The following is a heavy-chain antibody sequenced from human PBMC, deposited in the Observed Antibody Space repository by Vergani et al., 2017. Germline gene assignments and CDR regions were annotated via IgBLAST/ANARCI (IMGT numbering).Heavy chain of an antibody. CDR2: VSFRGDT. Sequence: QVKLQESGPALVKPSETLSLTCTVSGASVNSYYWSWIRQPPAKGLVWMGYVSFRGDTLYDPSVKGRMTISLNTSSNQFSLYLTSVTAADTAVYYCARSRIYYGAGSPDYWGQGTLVTVSS. V-gene: IGHV4-59*02. CDR3: ARSRIYYGAGSPDY. CDR1: GASVNSYY. D-gene: IGHD3-10*01. J-gene: IGHJ4*02.